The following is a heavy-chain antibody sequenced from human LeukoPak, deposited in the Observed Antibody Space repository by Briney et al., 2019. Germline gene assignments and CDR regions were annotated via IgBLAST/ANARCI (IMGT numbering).Heavy chain of an antibody. D-gene: IGHD1-26*01. V-gene: IGHV3-7*01. J-gene: IGHJ4*02. CDR3: AREKIGGANFFEY. Sequence: PSETLSLTCSVSDGSTTGYYWSWVRQAPGKGLEWVANINQGGSATYYVDSVRGRFTISRDNAKNSLYLQMNSLRGEDTAVYYCAREKIGGANFFEYWGQGTLVTVSS. CDR1: DGSTTGYY. CDR2: INQGGSAT.